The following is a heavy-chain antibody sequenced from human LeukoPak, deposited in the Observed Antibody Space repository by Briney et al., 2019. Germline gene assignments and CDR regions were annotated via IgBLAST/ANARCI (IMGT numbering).Heavy chain of an antibody. CDR1: GGSFSGYY. J-gene: IGHJ5*02. Sequence: PSETLSLTCAAYGGSFSGYYWSWIRQPPGKGLEWIGEINHSGSTNYNPSLKSRVTISVDTSKNQFSLKLSSVTAADTAVYYCARGVAAAGWAPHNNWFDPWGQGTLVTVSS. V-gene: IGHV4-34*01. D-gene: IGHD6-13*01. CDR2: INHSGST. CDR3: ARGVAAAGWAPHNNWFDP.